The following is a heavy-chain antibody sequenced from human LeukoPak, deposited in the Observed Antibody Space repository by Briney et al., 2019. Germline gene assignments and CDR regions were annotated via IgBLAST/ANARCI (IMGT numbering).Heavy chain of an antibody. CDR3: AIPREGLRNLRAFDY. D-gene: IGHD5-12*01. CDR1: AYSISSGYF. V-gene: IGHV4-38-2*02. Sequence: SETLSLTCTVSAYSISSGYFWGWIRQPPGKGLEWIGSIYSSGSTYYNPSLKSRVTISVDTSKNQFSLQLSSVTAADTAVYYCAIPREGLRNLRAFDYWGQGTLVTVSS. J-gene: IGHJ4*02. CDR2: IYSSGST.